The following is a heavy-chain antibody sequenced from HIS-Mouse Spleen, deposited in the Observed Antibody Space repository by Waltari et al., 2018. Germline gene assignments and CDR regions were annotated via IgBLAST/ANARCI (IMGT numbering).Heavy chain of an antibody. Sequence: QLQLQESGPGLVKPSESLSLTCTVSGGSNSSTSYYSGWIRQPPGKGLEWMGSIYYSGSTYYNPSLKSRVTISVDTSKNQFSLKLSSVTAADTAVYYCAREIPYSSSWYDWYFDLWGRGTLVTVSS. J-gene: IGHJ2*01. D-gene: IGHD6-13*01. CDR3: AREIPYSSSWYDWYFDL. CDR2: IYYSGST. CDR1: GGSNSSTSYY. V-gene: IGHV4-39*07.